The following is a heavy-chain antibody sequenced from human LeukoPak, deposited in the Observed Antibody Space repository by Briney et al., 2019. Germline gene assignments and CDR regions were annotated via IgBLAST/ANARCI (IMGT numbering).Heavy chain of an antibody. CDR3: ARGCSANSRYRGNFFDP. D-gene: IGHD2-15*01. V-gene: IGHV3-21*01. J-gene: IGHJ5*02. CDR2: ISSSSYSI. Sequence: PGGSLRLSCAASGFTVSSNEMSWVRQAPGKGLEWVSSISSSSYSIYYADSVKGRFTISRDNAKHSLFLQMSSLRADDTAVYYCARGCSANSRYRGNFFDPWGQGTLVTVSS. CDR1: GFTVSSNE.